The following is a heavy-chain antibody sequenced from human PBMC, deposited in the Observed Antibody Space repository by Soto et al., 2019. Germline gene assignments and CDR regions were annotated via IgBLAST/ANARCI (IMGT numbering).Heavy chain of an antibody. Sequence: EVQLLESGGGLVQPGGSLRLSCAASGFTFSSYAMSWVRQAPGKGLEWVSAISGSGGSTNYADSVKGRFTISRANVQHPLSLKMKRLRAEDMAVYYCAKNPPPQYSSGWDFDYWGQGTLVTVSS. J-gene: IGHJ4*02. D-gene: IGHD6-19*01. CDR2: ISGSGGST. CDR3: AKNPPPQYSSGWDFDY. CDR1: GFTFSSYA. V-gene: IGHV3-23*01.